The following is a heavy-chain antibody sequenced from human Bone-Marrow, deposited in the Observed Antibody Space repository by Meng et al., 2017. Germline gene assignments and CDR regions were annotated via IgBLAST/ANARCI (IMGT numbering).Heavy chain of an antibody. CDR3: ARFTPFDY. Sequence: EVQLVEARGALVQPGGSLRPSCTASGFTFSSYWMYWVRQAPGKGPVWVSRINTDGSSTDYADSVKGRFTISRDNAKNTLYVQMNSLRAEDTAMYYCARFTPFDYWGQGTLVTVSS. CDR1: GFTFSSYW. V-gene: IGHV3-74*01. CDR2: INTDGSST. J-gene: IGHJ4*02.